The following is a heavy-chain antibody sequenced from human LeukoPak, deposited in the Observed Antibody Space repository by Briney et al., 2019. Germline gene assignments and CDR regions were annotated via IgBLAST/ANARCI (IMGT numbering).Heavy chain of an antibody. J-gene: IGHJ5*02. CDR1: GGSFSGYY. Sequence: PSETLSLTCAVYGGSFSGYYWSWIRQPPGKGLEWIGEINHSGSTNYNPSLKSRVTISVDTSKNQFSLKLSSVTAADTAVYYCARVGNILTGLGWFDPWGQGTLVTVSS. CDR3: ARVGNILTGLGWFDP. V-gene: IGHV4-34*01. D-gene: IGHD3-9*01. CDR2: INHSGST.